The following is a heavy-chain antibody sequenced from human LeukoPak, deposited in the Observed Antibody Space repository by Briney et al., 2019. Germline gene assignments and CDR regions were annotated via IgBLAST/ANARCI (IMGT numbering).Heavy chain of an antibody. J-gene: IGHJ4*02. Sequence: GESLKISCKGSGYSFTSYWIGWVRQMPGKGLEWMGIIHPGDSDTRYSPSFQGQVTISADKSISTAYLQWSSLKASDTAMYYCARRYCSSTSCYLGIDYWGQGTLVTVPS. CDR2: IHPGDSDT. CDR1: GYSFTSYW. V-gene: IGHV5-51*01. CDR3: ARRYCSSTSCYLGIDY. D-gene: IGHD2-2*01.